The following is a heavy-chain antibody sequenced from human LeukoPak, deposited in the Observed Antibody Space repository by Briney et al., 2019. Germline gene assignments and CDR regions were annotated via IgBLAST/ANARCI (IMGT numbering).Heavy chain of an antibody. J-gene: IGHJ3*02. CDR1: GFTFSSYG. D-gene: IGHD3-3*01. Sequence: GGSLRLSCAASGFTFSSYGMHWVRQAPGKGLVWVSRINTDGSSTSYADSVKGRFTISRDNAKNTLYLQMNSLRAEDTAVYYCARVSEYWRAFDIWGQGTMVTVSS. CDR3: ARVSEYWRAFDI. V-gene: IGHV3-74*01. CDR2: INTDGSST.